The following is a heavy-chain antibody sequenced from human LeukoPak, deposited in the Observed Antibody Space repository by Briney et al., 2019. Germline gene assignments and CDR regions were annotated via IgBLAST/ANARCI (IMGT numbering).Heavy chain of an antibody. J-gene: IGHJ4*02. CDR3: AKVLAASQVY. V-gene: IGHV3-23*01. CDR1: GFTFNSYA. D-gene: IGHD3-3*02. CDR2: VSSGGGDT. Sequence: GGSLRLSFASSGFTFNSYALSWVRQAPAKGLEWVSTVSSGGGDTYYADSVKGRFTISSDSSKNTVYLHKMSLISDDAAVYFCAKVLAASQVYWGQGTVVIVTS.